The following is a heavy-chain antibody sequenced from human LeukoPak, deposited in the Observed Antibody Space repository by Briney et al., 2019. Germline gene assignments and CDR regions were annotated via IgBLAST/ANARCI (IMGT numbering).Heavy chain of an antibody. CDR2: IKQDGSEK. CDR3: AREPTGGSGSYWGPPDY. V-gene: IGHV3-7*01. J-gene: IGHJ4*02. D-gene: IGHD1-26*01. CDR1: GFTFSSYW. Sequence: GGSLRLSCAASGFTFSSYWMSWVRQAPGKGLEWVANIKQDGSEKYYVDSVKGRFTISRDNAKNSLYLQMNSLRAEDTAVYYCAREPTGGSGSYWGPPDYWGQGTLVTVSS.